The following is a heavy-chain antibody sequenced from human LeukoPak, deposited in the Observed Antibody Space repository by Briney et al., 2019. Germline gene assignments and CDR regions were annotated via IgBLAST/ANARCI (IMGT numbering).Heavy chain of an antibody. CDR2: INHSGST. D-gene: IGHD3-22*01. CDR1: GGSFSGYY. Sequence: PSETLSLTCAVYGGSFSGYYWSWISQPPGKGLEWIGEINHSGSTNYNPSLKSRVTISVDTSKNQFSLKLSSVTAADTAVYYCARGSTYYYDSSAYAPYYFDYWGQGTLVTVSS. V-gene: IGHV4-34*01. J-gene: IGHJ4*02. CDR3: ARGSTYYYDSSAYAPYYFDY.